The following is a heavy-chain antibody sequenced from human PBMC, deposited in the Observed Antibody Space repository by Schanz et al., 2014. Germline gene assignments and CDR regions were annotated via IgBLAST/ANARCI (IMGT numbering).Heavy chain of an antibody. CDR2: IIPILGIA. CDR1: RSTFSSYT. D-gene: IGHD4-17*01. J-gene: IGHJ4*02. V-gene: IGHV1-69*02. CDR3: ARGYGDSPTDF. Sequence: QVQLVQSGAEVKKPGSSVKVSCKASRSTFSSYTISWVRQAPGQGLEWMGRIIPILGIANYAQKFQGRVTNTADRSTSTAYMELSSLRSEDTAVYYCARGYGDSPTDFWGQGTLVTVSS.